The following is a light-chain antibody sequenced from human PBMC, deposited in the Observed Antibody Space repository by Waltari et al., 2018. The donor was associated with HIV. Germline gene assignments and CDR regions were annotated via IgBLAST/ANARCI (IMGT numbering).Light chain of an antibody. V-gene: IGLV1-47*01. Sequence: QSVLPQPPSASGTPGQRVTISCSGSSSNIGSKYVYWYQQLPGTAPKVLIYRNNQRPSGVPDRFSGSKSGTSASLAISGLRSEDEADYYCAAWDDSLSGVVFGGGTKLTV. CDR2: RNN. CDR3: AAWDDSLSGVV. J-gene: IGLJ2*01. CDR1: SSNIGSKY.